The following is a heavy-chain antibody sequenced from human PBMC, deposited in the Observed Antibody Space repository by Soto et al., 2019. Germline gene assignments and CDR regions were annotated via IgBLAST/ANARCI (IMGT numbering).Heavy chain of an antibody. CDR3: ARGSGYKSPSGYFDY. V-gene: IGHV3-9*01. Sequence: EVQLVESGGALVQPGGSLTLSCIISGFRFDDHAMHWVRQAPGKGLEWVSGTSWNDWNVAYADSVNGRFTIFRDNANDSVYLQMNSLRDEDTALYYCARGSGYKSPSGYFDYWGRGTQVTVSS. D-gene: IGHD5-18*01. J-gene: IGHJ4*02. CDR1: GFRFDDHA. CDR2: TSWNDWNV.